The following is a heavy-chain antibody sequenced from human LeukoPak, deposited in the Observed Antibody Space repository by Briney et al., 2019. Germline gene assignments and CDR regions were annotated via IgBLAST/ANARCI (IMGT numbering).Heavy chain of an antibody. Sequence: KTSETLSLTCTVSGGSISSYYWSWIRQPPGKGLEWIGYIYYSGSTNYNPSLKSRVTISVDTSKNQFSLKLSSVTAADTAIYYCARAETDHYYFDHLGQGILVTVSS. V-gene: IGHV4-59*12. D-gene: IGHD1-1*01. CDR3: ARAETDHYYFDH. CDR1: GGSISSYY. CDR2: IYYSGST. J-gene: IGHJ4*02.